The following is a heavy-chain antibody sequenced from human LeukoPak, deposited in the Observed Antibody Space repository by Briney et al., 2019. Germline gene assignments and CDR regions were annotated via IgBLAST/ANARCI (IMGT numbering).Heavy chain of an antibody. D-gene: IGHD3-22*01. CDR3: ARNYYDSSGYYYHDY. V-gene: IGHV3-33*01. CDR1: GFTFISYG. J-gene: IGHJ4*02. Sequence: GGPLRLSCAASGFTFISYGMHWVRHAPGKGLEWVAVIWYDGSNKYYADSVKGRFTISRDNSKNTLYLQMNSLRAEDTAVYYCARNYYDSSGYYYHDYWGQGTLVTVSS. CDR2: IWYDGSNK.